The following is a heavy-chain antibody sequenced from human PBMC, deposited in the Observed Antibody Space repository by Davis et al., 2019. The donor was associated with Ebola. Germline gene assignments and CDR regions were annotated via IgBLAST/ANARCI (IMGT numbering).Heavy chain of an antibody. CDR3: ARGYGSSSVY. D-gene: IGHD6-6*01. CDR2: IYYSGST. V-gene: IGHV4-38-2*01. Sequence: MPGGSLRLSCAASGFTFSVYYMSWIRQPPGKGLEWIGSIYYSGSTYYNPSLKRRVTISVDTSKNQFSLKLSSVTAADTAVYYFARGYGSSSVYWGQGTLVTVSS. CDR1: GFTFSVYY. J-gene: IGHJ4*02.